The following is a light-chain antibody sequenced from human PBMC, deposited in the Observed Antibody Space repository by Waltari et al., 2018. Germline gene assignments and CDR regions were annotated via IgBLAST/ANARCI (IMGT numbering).Light chain of an antibody. CDR2: GAS. V-gene: IGKV3-15*01. Sequence: EIVMTQSPATLSVSPGERATLSCRASQSVSSNLAWSQQKPGQAPRLLSYGASTRATGIPAGLSGSGSGTEFTLTISSLQSEDFAVYYCQQYKNWPWTFGLGTKVEIK. CDR3: QQYKNWPWT. CDR1: QSVSSN. J-gene: IGKJ1*01.